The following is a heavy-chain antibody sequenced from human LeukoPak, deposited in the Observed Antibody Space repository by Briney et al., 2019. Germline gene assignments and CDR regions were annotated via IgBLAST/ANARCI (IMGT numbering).Heavy chain of an antibody. CDR1: GYMFTRYY. D-gene: IGHD3-3*01. CDR2: INPSGGRT. Sequence: ASVKVSCKASGYMFTRYYMHWVRQAPGQGLEWMGIINPSGGRTSYAQKFQGGVTMTRDMSTSTVYMELSSLRSEDTAVYYCARDDTPSYYDFWSGYPGGLDYWGQGTLVTVSS. V-gene: IGHV1-46*01. J-gene: IGHJ4*02. CDR3: ARDDTPSYYDFWSGYPGGLDY.